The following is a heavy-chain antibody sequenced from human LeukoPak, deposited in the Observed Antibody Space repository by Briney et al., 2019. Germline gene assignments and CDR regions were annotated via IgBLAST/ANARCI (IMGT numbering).Heavy chain of an antibody. D-gene: IGHD4-17*01. Sequence: GGSLRLSCAASGFTFSSYAMHWVRQAPGKGLEYVSAISSNGGSTYYANSVKGRFTISRDNSKNTLYLQMGSLRAEDMAVYYCARSASMTAVTTGWFDPWGQGTLVTVSS. CDR2: ISSNGGST. CDR1: GFTFSSYA. V-gene: IGHV3-64*01. CDR3: ARSASMTAVTTGWFDP. J-gene: IGHJ5*02.